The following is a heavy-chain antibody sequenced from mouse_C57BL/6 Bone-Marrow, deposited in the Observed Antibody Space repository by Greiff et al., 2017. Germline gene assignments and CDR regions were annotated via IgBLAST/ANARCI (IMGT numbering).Heavy chain of an antibody. J-gene: IGHJ4*01. CDR2: ISSGSSTI. V-gene: IGHV5-17*01. Sequence: EVNLVESGGGLVKPGGSLKLSCAASGFTFSDYGMHWVRQAPEKGLEWVAYISSGSSTIYYADTVKGRFTISRDNAKNTLFLQMTSLRSEDTAMYYCARLLWSYAMDYWGQGTSVTVSS. CDR1: GFTFSDYG. CDR3: ARLLWSYAMDY. D-gene: IGHD1-1*02.